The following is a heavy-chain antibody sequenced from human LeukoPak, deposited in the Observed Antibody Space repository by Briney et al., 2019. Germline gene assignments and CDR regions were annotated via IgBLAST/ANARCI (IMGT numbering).Heavy chain of an antibody. J-gene: IGHJ4*02. Sequence: SQTLSLTRAISGDSVSSNSAAWNWIRKSPSRGLECLGRTDDRSKRHNDYSPSVKSRITVNPDTYKNQFSLQLNSVTPDDTAVYYCARGGVVRSPRGYFDFWGQGTLVTVSS. CDR2: TDDRSKRHN. CDR3: ARGGVVRSPRGYFDF. CDR1: GDSVSSNSAA. D-gene: IGHD1-26*01. V-gene: IGHV6-1*01.